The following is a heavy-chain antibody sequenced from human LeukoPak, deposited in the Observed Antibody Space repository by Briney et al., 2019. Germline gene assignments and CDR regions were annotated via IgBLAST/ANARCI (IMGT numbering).Heavy chain of an antibody. CDR3: ARQRRSSGWPNDY. V-gene: IGHV5-51*01. CDR1: GSIFTSYW. CDR2: IYPDDSDT. D-gene: IGHD6-19*01. Sequence: GAPLQISCEGSGSIFTSYWIAWGREPGGKGRGWMGIIYPDDSDTRYSPSLQGQITITADTSISTAYLQWSSLKASDNAMYYCARQRRSSGWPNDYWGQGTLVTVSS. J-gene: IGHJ4*02.